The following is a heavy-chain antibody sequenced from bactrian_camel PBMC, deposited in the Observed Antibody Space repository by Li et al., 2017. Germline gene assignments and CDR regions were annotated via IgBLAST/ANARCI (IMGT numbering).Heavy chain of an antibody. D-gene: IGHD1*01. CDR3: AVFVAPGNYLRCRGLLTDPARWNY. V-gene: IGHV3-3*01. CDR2: IRRSGGET. Sequence: HVQLVESGGGSVQAGGSLRLSCVVSGHSRGSNCVGWYRLPPGRAPAEREGIAAIRRSGGETWYAGSVKGRFTISQDSARNTVYLQMNSLKPEDTGMHYCAVFVAPGNYLRCRGLLTDPARWNYWGQGTQVTVSS. CDR1: GHSRGSNC. J-gene: IGHJ4*01.